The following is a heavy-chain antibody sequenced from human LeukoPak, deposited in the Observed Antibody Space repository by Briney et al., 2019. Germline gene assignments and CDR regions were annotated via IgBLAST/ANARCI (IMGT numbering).Heavy chain of an antibody. V-gene: IGHV3-74*01. CDR3: TRGGSYPFDY. CDR1: GLTFSTYG. CDR2: INGDGSTT. J-gene: IGHJ4*02. Sequence: PGRSLRLSCAASGLTFSTYGMHWVRQALGMGLVWVSRINGDGSTTSYADSVKGRFTISRDNAKNTLYLQMNSLRAEDTAVYYCTRGGSYPFDYWGQGTLVTVSS. D-gene: IGHD1-26*01.